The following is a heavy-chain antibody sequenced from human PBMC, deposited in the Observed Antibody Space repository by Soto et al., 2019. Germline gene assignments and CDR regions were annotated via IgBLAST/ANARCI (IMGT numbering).Heavy chain of an antibody. Sequence: ASVKVSCKASGYTFTGYYMHWVRQAPGQGLEWMGWINPNSGGTNYAQKFQGWVTMTRDTSISTAYMELSRLRSDDTAVYYCAMSYYDSSGYYYAFGYWGQGTLVTVSS. D-gene: IGHD3-22*01. CDR2: INPNSGGT. CDR1: GYTFTGYY. CDR3: AMSYYDSSGYYYAFGY. J-gene: IGHJ4*02. V-gene: IGHV1-2*04.